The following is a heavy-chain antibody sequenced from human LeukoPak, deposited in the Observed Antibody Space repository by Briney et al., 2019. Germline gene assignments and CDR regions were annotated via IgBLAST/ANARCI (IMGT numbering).Heavy chain of an antibody. CDR3: ARYRRRYYDSSGYYNCGMDV. V-gene: IGHV1-46*01. D-gene: IGHD3-22*01. J-gene: IGHJ6*02. Sequence: ASVKVSCKASGYTFTSYYMHWVRQAPGQGLEWMGIINPSGGSTSYAQKFQGRVTMTRDTSTSTVYMELSSLRSEDTAVYYCARYRRRYYDSSGYYNCGMDVWGQGTTVTVSS. CDR2: INPSGGST. CDR1: GYTFTSYY.